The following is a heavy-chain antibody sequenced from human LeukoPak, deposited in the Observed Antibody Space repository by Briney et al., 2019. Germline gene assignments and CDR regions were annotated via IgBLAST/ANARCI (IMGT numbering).Heavy chain of an antibody. J-gene: IGHJ4*02. D-gene: IGHD4-23*01. CDR1: RFTFSSYG. CDR3: AKDRYGGKTLIDY. Sequence: GGSLRLSCAASRFTFSSYGMHWVRQAPGKGLEWVAIISYDGSNKYYADSVKGRFTISRDNSKNTLYLQMNSLRAEDTAVYYCAKDRYGGKTLIDYWGQGTLVTVSS. V-gene: IGHV3-30*18. CDR2: ISYDGSNK.